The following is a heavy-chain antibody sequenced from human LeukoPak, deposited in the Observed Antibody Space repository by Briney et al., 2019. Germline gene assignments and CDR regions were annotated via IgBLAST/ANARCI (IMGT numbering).Heavy chain of an antibody. J-gene: IGHJ4*02. V-gene: IGHV3-11*04. CDR3: ASLGVYDYGDY. Sequence: TGGSLRLSCAASAYTFSDYYRSWVRQAPGRGLEWVSYISSSGKTTYYADSVKGRFTVSRDNADNSLYLQMNSLRAEDTAVYYCASLGVYDYGDYWGQGTLVTVSS. CDR1: AYTFSDYY. D-gene: IGHD6-13*01. CDR2: ISSSGKTT.